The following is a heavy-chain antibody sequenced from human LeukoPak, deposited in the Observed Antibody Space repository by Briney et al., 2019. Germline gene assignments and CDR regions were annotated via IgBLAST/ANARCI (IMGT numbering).Heavy chain of an antibody. CDR2: FDPEDGET. D-gene: IGHD5-12*01. V-gene: IGHV1-24*01. Sequence: ASVKVSCKVSGYTLTELSMHWVRQAPGKGLEWMGGFDPEDGETIYAQKFQGRVTMTEGTSTDTAYMELSSLRSEDTAVYYCATAGGYDLYYFDYWGQGTLVTVSS. J-gene: IGHJ4*02. CDR1: GYTLTELS. CDR3: ATAGGYDLYYFDY.